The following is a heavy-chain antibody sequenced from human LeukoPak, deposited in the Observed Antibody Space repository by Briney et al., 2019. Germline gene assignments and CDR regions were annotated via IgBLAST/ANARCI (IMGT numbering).Heavy chain of an antibody. D-gene: IGHD3-22*01. Sequence: ASVKVSCKASGYTFTGYYMHWVRQAPGQGLEWMGWINPNSGGTNYAQKFQGRVTMTRDTSISTAYMELSRLRSDDTAVYYCARDQRRYYYDSSGYYGYWGQGTLVTVSS. CDR2: INPNSGGT. CDR1: GYTFTGYY. J-gene: IGHJ4*02. V-gene: IGHV1-2*02. CDR3: ARDQRRYYYDSSGYYGY.